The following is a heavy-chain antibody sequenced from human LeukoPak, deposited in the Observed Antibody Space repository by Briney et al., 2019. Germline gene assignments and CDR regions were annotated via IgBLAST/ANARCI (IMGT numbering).Heavy chain of an antibody. CDR2: ISWNSGSI. CDR1: GFTFDDYA. Sequence: SLRLSCAASGFTFDDYAMHWVRQAPGKGLEWVSGISWNSGSIGYADSVKGRFTISRDNAKNSLYLQMNSLRAEDTALYYCAKDVRLYPDSSSCYDYWGQGTLVTVSS. V-gene: IGHV3-9*01. D-gene: IGHD6-13*01. CDR3: AKDVRLYPDSSSCYDY. J-gene: IGHJ4*02.